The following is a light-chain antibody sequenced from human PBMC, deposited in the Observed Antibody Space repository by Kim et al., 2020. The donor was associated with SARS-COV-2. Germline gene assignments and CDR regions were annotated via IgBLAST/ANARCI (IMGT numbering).Light chain of an antibody. CDR3: QQYNSYSYT. CDR1: QSIGNW. J-gene: IGKJ2*01. Sequence: SASVGDRVTITCRASQSIGNWLAWYQQKPGTAPKLLLYKTSTLESGVPSRFSGSGSGTEFTLTINSLQPDDFATYYCQQYNSYSYTFGQGTKLEIK. V-gene: IGKV1-5*03. CDR2: KTS.